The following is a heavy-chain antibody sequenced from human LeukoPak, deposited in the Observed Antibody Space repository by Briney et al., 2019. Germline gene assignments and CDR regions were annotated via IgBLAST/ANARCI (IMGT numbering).Heavy chain of an antibody. Sequence: SVKVSCKASGGTFSSYAISWVRQAPGQGLEWMGGIIPIFGTANYAQKFQGRVTITTDESTSTAYMELSSLRSEDTAVYYCARVLWFGESPRAAIDYWGQGTLVTVSS. D-gene: IGHD3-10*01. CDR3: ARVLWFGESPRAAIDY. CDR1: GGTFSSYA. J-gene: IGHJ4*02. CDR2: IIPIFGTA. V-gene: IGHV1-69*05.